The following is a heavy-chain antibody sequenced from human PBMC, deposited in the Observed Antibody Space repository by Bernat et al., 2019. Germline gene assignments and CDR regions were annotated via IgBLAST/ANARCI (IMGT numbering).Heavy chain of an antibody. CDR2: ISGSGGST. CDR3: AKVPPTMVRGAEPRYYDYGMDV. D-gene: IGHD3-10*01. J-gene: IGHJ6*02. CDR1: GFTFSSYA. V-gene: IGHV3-23*01. Sequence: EVQLLESGGGLVQPGGSLRLSCAASGFTFSSYAMSWVRQAPGKGLEWVSAISGSGGSTYYADSVKGRFTISRDNSKNTLYLQMNSLRAEDTAVYYCAKVPPTMVRGAEPRYYDYGMDVWGQGTTVTVSS.